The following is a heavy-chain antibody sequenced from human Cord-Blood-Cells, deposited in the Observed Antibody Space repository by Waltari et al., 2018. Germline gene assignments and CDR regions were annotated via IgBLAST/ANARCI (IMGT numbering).Heavy chain of an antibody. D-gene: IGHD7-27*01. CDR1: GYSVSRNSAA. CDR3: ARGPNWGSSPRFGY. J-gene: IGHJ4*02. Sequence: QVQLQQLGPGLVKPSQTLSLTCAISGYSVSRNSAAWHLNRQSPSGGLEWLGRTYYRSKWYNDYAVSVKSRITINPDTSKNQFSLQLNSVTPEDTAVYYCARGPNWGSSPRFGYWGQGTLVTVSS. CDR2: TYYRSKWYN. V-gene: IGHV6-1*01.